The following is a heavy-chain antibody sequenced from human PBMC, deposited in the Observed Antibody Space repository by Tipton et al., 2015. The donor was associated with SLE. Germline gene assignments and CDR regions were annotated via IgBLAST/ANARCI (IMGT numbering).Heavy chain of an antibody. D-gene: IGHD2-21*02. CDR2: IWFDGSKK. CDR3: ARDTDEIGVTSWGALDY. J-gene: IGHJ4*02. Sequence: SLRLSCATSGFTLRSYDMHWVRQAPGKGLEWVALIWFDGSKKYFADSVKGRFTISRDTSTNTLYLQMNSLRAEDTAVYYCARDTDEIGVTSWGALDYWGQGTLVTVSS. V-gene: IGHV3-33*01. CDR1: GFTLRSYD.